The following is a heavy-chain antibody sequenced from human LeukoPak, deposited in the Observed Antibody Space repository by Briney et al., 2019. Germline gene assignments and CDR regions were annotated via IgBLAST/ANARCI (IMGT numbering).Heavy chain of an antibody. Sequence: ETLSLTCTVSGGFISSNTYYWSWIRQPPGKGLEWIGEINHSGSTNYNPSLKSRVTISVDTSKNQFSLKLSSVTAADTAVYYCARLQAAYSSSWYRRGAFDIWGQGTMVTVSS. J-gene: IGHJ3*02. CDR2: INHSGST. CDR1: GGFISSNTYY. D-gene: IGHD6-13*01. V-gene: IGHV4-39*07. CDR3: ARLQAAYSSSWYRRGAFDI.